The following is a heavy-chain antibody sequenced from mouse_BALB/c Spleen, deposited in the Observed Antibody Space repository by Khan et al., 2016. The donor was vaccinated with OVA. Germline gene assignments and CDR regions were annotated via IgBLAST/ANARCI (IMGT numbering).Heavy chain of an antibody. CDR3: ARGGITTGYCDY. CDR2: IYHGDGDT. D-gene: IGHD2-4*01. CDR1: GYTFTSYW. Sequence: QVQLQQSGAELARPGTSVKLSCKASGYTFTSYWMQWVKQRPGQGLEWIGSIYHGDGDTRYTQKFKGKATLTADKSSSTAYMQLNSLASEDSAVYYCARGGITTGYCDYWGQGTTLTVSS. J-gene: IGHJ2*01. V-gene: IGHV1-87*01.